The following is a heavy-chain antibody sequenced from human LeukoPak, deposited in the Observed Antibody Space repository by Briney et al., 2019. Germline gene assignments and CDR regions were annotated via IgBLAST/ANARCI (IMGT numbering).Heavy chain of an antibody. J-gene: IGHJ3*02. D-gene: IGHD4-23*01. CDR2: IYYSGST. V-gene: IGHV4-59*01. CDR1: GGSISSYY. Sequence: PSETLSLTCTVSGGSISSYYWSLIRQPPGKGLEWIGYIYYSGSTNYNPSLKSRVTISVDTSKNQFSLKLSSVTAADTAVYYCARRALYGGVDIWGQGTMVTVSS. CDR3: ARRALYGGVDI.